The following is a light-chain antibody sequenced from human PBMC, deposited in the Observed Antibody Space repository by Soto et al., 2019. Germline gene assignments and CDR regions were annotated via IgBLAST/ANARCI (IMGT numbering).Light chain of an antibody. CDR2: GAS. J-gene: IGKJ5*01. V-gene: IGKV3-20*01. CDR1: QTVSSNY. Sequence: EIILTHSPDTLSLSPGERATLSCRSSQTVSSNYLAWCQQRPGQAPRLLIYGASTRAAGIPDRFSGSGSGTDFTLTITRLEPEDSAVYFCQQYTGPPTTFGQGTRL. CDR3: QQYTGPPTT.